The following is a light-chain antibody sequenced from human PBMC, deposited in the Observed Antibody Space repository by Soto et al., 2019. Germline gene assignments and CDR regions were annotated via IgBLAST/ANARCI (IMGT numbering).Light chain of an antibody. Sequence: DVVMTPSPLSLPVTLGQPASISCRSSQSLAYSDGNTYLNWFQQRASQSPRRLIYKVSNRDSGVPDRFSGSGSGTDFTLKISRVEAEDVGVYYWMQGTGWPPYVFGQVTKLEIK. J-gene: IGKJ2*01. CDR3: MQGTGWPPYV. V-gene: IGKV2-30*01. CDR1: QSLAYSDGNTY. CDR2: KVS.